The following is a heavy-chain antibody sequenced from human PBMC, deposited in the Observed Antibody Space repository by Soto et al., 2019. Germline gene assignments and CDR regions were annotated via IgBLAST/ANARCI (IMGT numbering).Heavy chain of an antibody. Sequence: ESGGGLVKPGGSLRLSCAASGFTFSNAWMSWVRQAPGKGLEWVGRIKSKTDGGTTDYAAPVKGRFTISRDDSKNTLYLQMNSLKTEDTAVYYCTTGERNYDILTGYEFYWYFDLWGRGTLVTVSS. CDR1: GFTFSNAW. CDR2: IKSKTDGGTT. V-gene: IGHV3-15*01. D-gene: IGHD3-9*01. CDR3: TTGERNYDILTGYEFYWYFDL. J-gene: IGHJ2*01.